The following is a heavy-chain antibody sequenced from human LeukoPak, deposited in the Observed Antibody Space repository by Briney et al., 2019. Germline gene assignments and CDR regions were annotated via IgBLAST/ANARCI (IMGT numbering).Heavy chain of an antibody. Sequence: SVKVSCKASGGTFSSYAISWVRQAPGQGLEWMGRIIPIFGTANYAQKFQGRVTITTDESTSTAYMELSSLRSEDTAVYYCAFRGSTEYDYVWGSYGTPFDYWGQGTLVTVSS. CDR3: AFRGSTEYDYVWGSYGTPFDY. V-gene: IGHV1-69*05. CDR1: GGTFSSYA. CDR2: IIPIFGTA. D-gene: IGHD3-16*01. J-gene: IGHJ4*02.